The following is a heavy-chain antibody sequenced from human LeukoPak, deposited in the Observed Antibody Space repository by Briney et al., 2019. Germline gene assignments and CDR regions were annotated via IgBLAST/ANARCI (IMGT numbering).Heavy chain of an antibody. CDR3: AKIAAAGSGWFDP. J-gene: IGHJ5*02. CDR2: IRYDGSNK. CDR1: STYW. D-gene: IGHD6-13*01. V-gene: IGHV3-30*02. Sequence: GGSLRLSCAASSTYWMHWVRQAPGKGLEWVAFIRYDGSNKYYADSVKGRFTISRDNSKNTLYLQMNSLRAEDTAVYYCAKIAAAGSGWFDPWGQGTLVTVSS.